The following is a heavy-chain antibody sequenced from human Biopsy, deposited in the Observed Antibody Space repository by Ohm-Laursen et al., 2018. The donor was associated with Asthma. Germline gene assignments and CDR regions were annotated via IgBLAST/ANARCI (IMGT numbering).Heavy chain of an antibody. CDR3: ARKAGSCISRTCYSLDF. CDR2: SNSVFGTT. D-gene: IGHD2-2*01. V-gene: IGHV1-69*01. J-gene: IGHJ4*02. CDR1: GGTFNTYV. Sequence: SSVKVSCKSLGGTFNTYVIGWVRQAPGQGLAWMGGSNSVFGTTTYPQKFQDRVTITADDSTSTVYMELSSLRSEYTAVYYCARKAGSCISRTCYSLDFWGQGTLVTVSS.